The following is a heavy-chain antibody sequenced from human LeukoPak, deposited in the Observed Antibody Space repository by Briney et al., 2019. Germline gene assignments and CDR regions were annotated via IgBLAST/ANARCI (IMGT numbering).Heavy chain of an antibody. D-gene: IGHD1-26*01. CDR1: GYTFTSYG. V-gene: IGHV1-18*01. CDR3: ARHDGGSYYVKYFDY. CDR2: ISAYNGNT. Sequence: ASVKVSCKASGYTFTSYGISWVRQAPGQGLEWMGWISAYNGNTNYAQKLQGRVTMTTDTSTSTAYMELRSLRSDDTAVYYCARHDGGSYYVKYFDYWGQGTLVTVSS. J-gene: IGHJ4*02.